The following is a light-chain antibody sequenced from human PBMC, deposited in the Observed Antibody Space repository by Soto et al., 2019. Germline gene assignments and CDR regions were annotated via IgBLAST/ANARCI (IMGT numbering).Light chain of an antibody. CDR2: DAS. Sequence: EIVLTQSPGTLSLSPGERATLSCRASQSVTTNQLAWFQQKPGQAPRLLIYDASGRATGIPDRFSGSGSGTDFTLTISRLETEDFAVYYCQQYGSSFLTFGQGTKLEIK. V-gene: IGKV3-20*01. CDR1: QSVTTNQ. CDR3: QQYGSSFLT. J-gene: IGKJ2*01.